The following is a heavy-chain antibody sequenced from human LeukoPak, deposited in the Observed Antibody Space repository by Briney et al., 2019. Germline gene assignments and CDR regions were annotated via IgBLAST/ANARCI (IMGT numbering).Heavy chain of an antibody. V-gene: IGHV3-30*03. J-gene: IGHJ4*02. CDR3: ATGPGYSSSWHFDY. CDR2: ISYDGSNK. D-gene: IGHD6-13*01. CDR1: GFTFSSYG. Sequence: PGGSLRLSCAASGFTFSSYGMHWVRKAPGKGLEWVAVISYDGSNKYYADSVKGRFTISRDNSKNTLYLQMNSLRAEDTAVYYCATGPGYSSSWHFDYWGQGTLVTASS.